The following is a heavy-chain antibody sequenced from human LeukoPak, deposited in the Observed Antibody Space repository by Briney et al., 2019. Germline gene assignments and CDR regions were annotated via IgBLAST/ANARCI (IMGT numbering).Heavy chain of an antibody. CDR1: GFTYSSYA. CDR2: IIDSGGST. D-gene: IGHD6-19*01. V-gene: IGHV3-23*01. CDR3: AKLAVAGPFDY. Sequence: GGSLRLSCAASGFTYSSYAMSGLRHPRGKGLEWVSSIIDSGGSTYYADSVKGRFTISRDNSKNTLYLQMNSLRAEDTALYYCAKLAVAGPFDYWGQGTLVTVSS. J-gene: IGHJ4*02.